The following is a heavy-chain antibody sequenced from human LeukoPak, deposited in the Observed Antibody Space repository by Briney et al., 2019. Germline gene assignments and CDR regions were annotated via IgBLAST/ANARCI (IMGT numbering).Heavy chain of an antibody. V-gene: IGHV3-30*03. CDR1: GFTFSTYG. D-gene: IGHD3-9*01. CDR2: ISHDETNK. Sequence: GGSLRLSCAASGFTFSTYGMHWVRQAPGKGLEWVAAISHDETNKHYADSVKGRFTISRDNSKNTLYLQMNSLRAEDTALYYCAETGPTDFWGQGTLVTVSS. J-gene: IGHJ4*02. CDR3: AETGPTDF.